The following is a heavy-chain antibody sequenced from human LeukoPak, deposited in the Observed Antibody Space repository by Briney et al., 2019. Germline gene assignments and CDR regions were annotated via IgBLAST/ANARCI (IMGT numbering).Heavy chain of an antibody. CDR1: GGSISSGGYY. D-gene: IGHD4-11*01. CDR2: IYHSGST. V-gene: IGHV4-30-2*01. J-gene: IGHJ3*02. Sequence: SGTLSLTCAVSGGSISSGGYYWSWIRQPPGKGLEWIGYIYHSGSTYYNSSLKSRVTISVDRSKNQFSLKLSSVTAADTAVYYCARDSPYSDYLIGGAFNIWGQGTMVTVSS. CDR3: ARDSPYSDYLIGGAFNI.